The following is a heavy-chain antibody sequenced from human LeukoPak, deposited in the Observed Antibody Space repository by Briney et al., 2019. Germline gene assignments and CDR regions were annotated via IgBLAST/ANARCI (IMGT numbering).Heavy chain of an antibody. V-gene: IGHV5-51*01. J-gene: IGHJ6*03. CDR3: ARQGAARPDFYYYYMDV. CDR2: IYPGDSDT. Sequence: GESLKISCKGSGYSFTSYWIGWVRQMPGKGLEWMGIIYPGDSDTRYSPSFQGQVTISADKSISTAYLQWSSLKASDTAMYYCARQGAARPDFYYYYMDVWGKGTTVTVSS. D-gene: IGHD6-6*01. CDR1: GYSFTSYW.